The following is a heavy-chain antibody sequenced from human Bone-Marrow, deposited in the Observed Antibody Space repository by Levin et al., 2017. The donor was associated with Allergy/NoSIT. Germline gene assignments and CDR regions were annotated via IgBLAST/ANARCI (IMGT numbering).Heavy chain of an antibody. J-gene: IGHJ4*02. CDR1: GVTFSTAA. D-gene: IGHD6-13*01. Sequence: PGGSLRLSCAASGVTFSTAAMIWVRQAPGRGLEWVSGIGGSGVRTYYSDSVKGRFTISRDNSRDTVYLQMNRVRAEDTAIYYCAKDLHGSSIWGQGTLVTVSS. CDR3: AKDLHGSSI. V-gene: IGHV3-23*01. CDR2: IGGSGVRT.